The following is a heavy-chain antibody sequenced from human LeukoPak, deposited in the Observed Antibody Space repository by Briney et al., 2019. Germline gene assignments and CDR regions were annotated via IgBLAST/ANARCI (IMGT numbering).Heavy chain of an antibody. J-gene: IGHJ3*02. Sequence: SETLSLTCTVSGGSISSYYWSWIRQPPGKGLEWIGYIYYSGSTNYNPSLKSRVTVSVDTSKNQFSLKLSSVTAADTAVYYCARASIAARRANAFDIWGQGTMVTVSS. V-gene: IGHV4-59*01. CDR1: GGSISSYY. D-gene: IGHD6-6*01. CDR3: ARASIAARRANAFDI. CDR2: IYYSGST.